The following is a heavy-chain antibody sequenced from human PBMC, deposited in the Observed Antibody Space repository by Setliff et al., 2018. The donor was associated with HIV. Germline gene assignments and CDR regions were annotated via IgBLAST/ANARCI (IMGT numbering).Heavy chain of an antibody. J-gene: IGHJ5*02. Sequence: PSETLSLTCTVSGGSISISDWSWIRQPPGKGLEWIGCIYTSGNTNYDPSLKSRVTISVDTSKNHFSLKLASVTAADTAVYFCARRSDWFDPWGQGTRVTVSS. CDR1: GGSISISD. CDR3: ARRSDWFDP. CDR2: IYTSGNT. V-gene: IGHV4-4*09.